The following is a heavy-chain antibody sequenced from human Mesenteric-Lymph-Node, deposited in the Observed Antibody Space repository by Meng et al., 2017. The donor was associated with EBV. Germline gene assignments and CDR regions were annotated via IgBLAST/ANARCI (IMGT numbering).Heavy chain of an antibody. CDR2: IYWDGDD. J-gene: IGHJ4*02. D-gene: IGHD1-26*01. CDR3: VHTPTRTYFLGDY. V-gene: IGHV2-5*02. Sequence: ITLKESGPSLVKPTEPLTLTCTFSAFSLSAIGGVAWIRQPPGKALEWLALIYWDGDDRYSPSLKSRLTITKDTSKNQVVLTMTNMAPVDTATYYCVHTPTRTYFLGDYWGQGILVTVSS. CDR1: AFSLSAIGG.